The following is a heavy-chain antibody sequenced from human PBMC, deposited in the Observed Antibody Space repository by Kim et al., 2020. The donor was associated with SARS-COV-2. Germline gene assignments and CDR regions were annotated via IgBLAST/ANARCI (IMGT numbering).Heavy chain of an antibody. CDR1: GYSFTSYW. V-gene: IGHV5-51*01. D-gene: IGHD1-26*01. CDR2: IYPGDSDT. CDR3: ARHFRRSYYDSGMDV. Sequence: GESLKISCKGSGYSFTSYWIGWVRQMPGKGLEWMGIIYPGDSDTRYSPSFQGQVTISADKSISTAYLQWSSLKASDTAMYYCARHFRRSYYDSGMDVWGQGTTVTVSS. J-gene: IGHJ6*02.